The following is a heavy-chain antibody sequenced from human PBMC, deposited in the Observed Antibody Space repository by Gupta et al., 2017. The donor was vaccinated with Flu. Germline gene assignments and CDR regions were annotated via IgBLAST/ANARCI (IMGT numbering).Heavy chain of an antibody. Sequence: SVTYYTDSVKGRITISRDNAKNSVYLQMNNLRVEDTAIYYCARGHWDSWGQGTLVTVSS. J-gene: IGHJ4*02. V-gene: IGHV3-48*03. CDR3: ARGHWDS. CDR2: SVT.